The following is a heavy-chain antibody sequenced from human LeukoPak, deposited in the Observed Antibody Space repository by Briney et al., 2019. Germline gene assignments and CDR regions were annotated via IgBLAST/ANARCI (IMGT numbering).Heavy chain of an antibody. D-gene: IGHD1-26*01. Sequence: GGSLRLSCAAPGFTFDDYGMSWVRRAPGKGLEWVSGINSNGGSTGYADSVKGRFTISRDNAKNSLYLQMNSLRAEDTALYYCARDYFGSPSALDYWGQGTLVSVSS. J-gene: IGHJ4*02. CDR3: ARDYFGSPSALDY. CDR1: GFTFDDYG. CDR2: INSNGGST. V-gene: IGHV3-20*04.